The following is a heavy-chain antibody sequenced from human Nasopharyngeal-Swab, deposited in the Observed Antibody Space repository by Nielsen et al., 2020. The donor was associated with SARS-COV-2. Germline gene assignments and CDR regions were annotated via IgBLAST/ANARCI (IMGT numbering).Heavy chain of an antibody. Sequence: GESLKISCAASGFTFSSYSMNWVRQAPGKGLEWVSYISSSSSTIYYADSVKGRFTISRDNAKNTLYLQMNSLRAEDTAVYYCAKSTYSSGWYGRYDYWGQGTLVTVSS. V-gene: IGHV3-48*01. J-gene: IGHJ4*02. CDR1: GFTFSSYS. CDR3: AKSTYSSGWYGRYDY. D-gene: IGHD6-19*01. CDR2: ISSSSSTI.